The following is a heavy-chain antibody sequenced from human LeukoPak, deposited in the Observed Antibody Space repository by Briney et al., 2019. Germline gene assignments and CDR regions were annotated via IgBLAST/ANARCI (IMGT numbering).Heavy chain of an antibody. D-gene: IGHD3-10*01. V-gene: IGHV1-18*01. Sequence: GASVKVSCKASGYTFTSYGISWVRQAPGQGLEWMGWISAYNGNTNYAQKLQGRVTMTTDTSTSTAYMELRSLRSDDTAVYYCARVVLLWFGEGSWSDYWGQGTLVTVSS. CDR2: ISAYNGNT. CDR3: ARVVLLWFGEGSWSDY. CDR1: GYTFTSYG. J-gene: IGHJ4*02.